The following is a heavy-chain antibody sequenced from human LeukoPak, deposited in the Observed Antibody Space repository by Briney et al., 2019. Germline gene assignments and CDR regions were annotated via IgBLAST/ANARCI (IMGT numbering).Heavy chain of an antibody. J-gene: IGHJ6*02. CDR1: GFTFSKYA. CDR3: ARGDTAMDYYYYGMDV. Sequence: GGSLRLSCAASGFTFSKYAMSWVRQAPGKGLEWVSAISGSVNSTYYADSVKGRFTISRDNSKNTVYLQMNSLRAEDTAVYYCARGDTAMDYYYYGMDVWGQGTTVTVSS. D-gene: IGHD5-18*01. V-gene: IGHV3-23*01. CDR2: ISGSVNST.